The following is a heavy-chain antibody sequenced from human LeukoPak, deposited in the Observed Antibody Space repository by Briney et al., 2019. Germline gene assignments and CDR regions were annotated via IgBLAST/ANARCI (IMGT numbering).Heavy chain of an antibody. Sequence: SETLSLTCTVSGGSISSYYWSWIRQPPGKGLEWIGYIYYSGSTNYNPSLKSRDTISVDTSKNQFSLKLSSVTAADTAVYYCARTRGYSGYGAYFDYWGQGTLVTVSS. CDR1: GGSISSYY. J-gene: IGHJ4*02. V-gene: IGHV4-59*08. CDR3: ARTRGYSGYGAYFDY. D-gene: IGHD5-12*01. CDR2: IYYSGST.